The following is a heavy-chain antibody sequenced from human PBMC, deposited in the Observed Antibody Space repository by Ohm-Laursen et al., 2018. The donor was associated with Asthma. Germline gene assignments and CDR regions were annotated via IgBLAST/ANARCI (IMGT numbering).Heavy chain of an antibody. Sequence: GTLSLTCTLSGASFSTYYWGWIRQPPGKGLEWIGYIYSTGNTNYNPSLESRVTISIDTSTNQFSLKLSSVTAADTAVYYCARGHGYNPYWGQGTLVTVSS. CDR3: ARGHGYNPY. CDR1: GASFSTYY. J-gene: IGHJ4*02. D-gene: IGHD5-24*01. V-gene: IGHV4-59*01. CDR2: IYSTGNT.